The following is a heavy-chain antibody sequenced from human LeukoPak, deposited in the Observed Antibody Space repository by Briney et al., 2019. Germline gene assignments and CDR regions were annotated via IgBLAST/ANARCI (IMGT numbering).Heavy chain of an antibody. J-gene: IGHJ2*01. D-gene: IGHD6-19*01. CDR1: GGSISSGDYY. Sequence: SETLSLTCTVSGGSISSGDYYWSWIRQPPGKGLEWIGYIYYSGSTYYNPSLKSRVTISVDTSKNQFSLKLSSVTAADTAVYYCALSAQQWLVRRELWYFDLWGRGTLVTVSS. V-gene: IGHV4-30-4*01. CDR2: IYYSGST. CDR3: ALSAQQWLVRRELWYFDL.